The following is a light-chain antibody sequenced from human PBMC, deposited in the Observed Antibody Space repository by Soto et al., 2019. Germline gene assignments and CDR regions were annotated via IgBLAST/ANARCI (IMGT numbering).Light chain of an antibody. CDR3: QQRSNWPPIT. CDR2: DAS. CDR1: QIVSSY. J-gene: IGKJ5*01. V-gene: IGKV3-11*01. Sequence: SPATLSFSPGARATLSCMASQIVSSYLAWYQQKPGQAPRLLIYDASNRATGIPARFSGSGSGTDFTLTISSLEPEDFAVYYCQQRSNWPPITFGQGTRLEIK.